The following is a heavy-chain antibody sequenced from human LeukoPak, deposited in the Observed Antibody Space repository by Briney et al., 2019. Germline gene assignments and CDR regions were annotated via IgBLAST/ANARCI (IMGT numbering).Heavy chain of an antibody. CDR3: ARDGLVYDFWSGYYTVDY. V-gene: IGHV1-18*01. J-gene: IGHJ4*02. D-gene: IGHD3-3*01. Sequence: ASVKVSCKASGYTFTSYGISWVRQAPGQGLEWMGWISAYNGNTNYAQKLQGRVTMTTDTSTSTAYMELRSLRSDDTAVYYCARDGLVYDFWSGYYTVDYWGQGSLVTVSS. CDR1: GYTFTSYG. CDR2: ISAYNGNT.